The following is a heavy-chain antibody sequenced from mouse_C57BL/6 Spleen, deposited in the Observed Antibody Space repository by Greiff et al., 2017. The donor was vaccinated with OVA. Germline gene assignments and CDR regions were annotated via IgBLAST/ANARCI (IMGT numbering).Heavy chain of an antibody. J-gene: IGHJ4*01. V-gene: IGHV1-81*01. CDR2: IYPRSGNT. CDR1: GYTFTSYG. D-gene: IGHD2-1*01. CDR3: AREETYGNYDAMDY. Sequence: VKLQQSGAELARPGASVKLSCKASGYTFTSYGISWVKQRTGQGLEWIGEIYPRSGNTYYNEKFKGKATLTADKSSSTAYMELRSLTSEDSAVYFCAREETYGNYDAMDYWGQGTSVTVSS.